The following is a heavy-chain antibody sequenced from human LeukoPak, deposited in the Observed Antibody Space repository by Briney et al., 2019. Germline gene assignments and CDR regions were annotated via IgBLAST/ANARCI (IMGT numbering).Heavy chain of an antibody. V-gene: IGHV3-7*03. Sequence: PGGSLRLSCAASGFTFSSYRMSWVRQAPGKGLQWVANIREDGSERYYVDSVKGRFTISRDNAKNSLYLQMNSLRAEDTALYYCALPAPYYYYGLDVWGKGTTVTVSS. D-gene: IGHD1-14*01. CDR1: GFTFSSYR. CDR3: ALPAPYYYYGLDV. J-gene: IGHJ6*04. CDR2: IREDGSER.